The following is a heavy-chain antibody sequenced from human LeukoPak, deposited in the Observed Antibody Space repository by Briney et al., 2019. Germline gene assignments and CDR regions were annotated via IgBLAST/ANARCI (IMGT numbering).Heavy chain of an antibody. V-gene: IGHV4-59*08. Sequence: TSSETLSLTCNVSGGSITDFYWSWIRQTPRKGLEWIGYIYYSGSTNYNPSLKSRVTISADTSKNQFSLRLSSVTAADTAVYYCARLDTYYYDTSGYLVWGQGTLVTVSS. CDR3: ARLDTYYYDTSGYLV. CDR2: IYYSGST. D-gene: IGHD3-22*01. J-gene: IGHJ4*02. CDR1: GGSITDFY.